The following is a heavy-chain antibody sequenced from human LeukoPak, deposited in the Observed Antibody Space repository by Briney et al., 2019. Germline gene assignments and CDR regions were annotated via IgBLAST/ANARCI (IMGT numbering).Heavy chain of an antibody. CDR3: ARDRALGGFDP. CDR2: ISWNSGSI. J-gene: IGHJ5*02. Sequence: GGSLRLSCAASGFIFDDYAMHWVRQAPGKGLEWVSGISWNSGSIGYADSAKGRFTISRDNAKNSLYLQMNSLRAEDTAVYYCARDRALGGFDPWGQGTLVTVSS. V-gene: IGHV3-9*01. CDR1: GFIFDDYA.